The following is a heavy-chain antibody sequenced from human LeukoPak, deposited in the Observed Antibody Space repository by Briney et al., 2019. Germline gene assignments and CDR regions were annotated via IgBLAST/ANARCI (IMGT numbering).Heavy chain of an antibody. CDR3: ARSFLMSFGELLSGGFDV. CDR2: ISSSSDTI. Sequence: SGGSLRLSCAASGFTFGPYTMNWVRQAPGKGLEWVSYISSSSDTIYYADSVKGRFTISRDNAKNSLYLQMNSLRAEDTAVYFCARSFLMSFGELLSGGFDVWGQGAMVTVSS. V-gene: IGHV3-48*04. J-gene: IGHJ3*01. CDR1: GFTFGPYT. D-gene: IGHD3-10*01.